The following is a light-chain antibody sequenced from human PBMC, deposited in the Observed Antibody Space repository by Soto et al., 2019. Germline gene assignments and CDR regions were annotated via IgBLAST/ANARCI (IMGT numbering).Light chain of an antibody. J-gene: IGKJ2*01. CDR2: SAS. Sequence: IVMTQSPATLSVSPGERATLSCRASQSVATNLAWYQQKPGQAPRLLIHSASTRATGVPARFSGSGSGTEFTLTNSSLQSEDFAVYYCQHHNDWPSFGQGTNLEIK. CDR3: QHHNDWPS. CDR1: QSVATN. V-gene: IGKV3-15*01.